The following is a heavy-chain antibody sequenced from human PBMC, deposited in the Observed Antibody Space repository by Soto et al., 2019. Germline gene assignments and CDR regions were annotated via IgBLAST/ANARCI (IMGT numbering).Heavy chain of an antibody. D-gene: IGHD6-6*01. CDR3: ARRSSSSLGSLFDP. J-gene: IGHJ5*02. Sequence: SETLSLTCAVYGGSFSCYYWSWIRQPPGKGLEWIGAMYYTGNKNYNPSLESRVTMSVDTSKNQFSLKLSSVTPTDTAVYYCARRSSSSLGSLFDPWGRGIQVTVSS. V-gene: IGHV4-34*01. CDR2: MYYTGNK. CDR1: GGSFSCYY.